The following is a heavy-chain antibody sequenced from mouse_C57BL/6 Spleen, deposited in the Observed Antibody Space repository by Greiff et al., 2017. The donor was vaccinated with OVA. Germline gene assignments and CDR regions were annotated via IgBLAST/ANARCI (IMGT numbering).Heavy chain of an antibody. CDR2: INPSSGYT. CDR3: ARIYYDYEYFDV. CDR1: GYTFTSYT. D-gene: IGHD2-4*01. V-gene: IGHV1-4*01. Sequence: QVQLKQSGAELARPGASVKMSCKASGYTFTSYTMHWVKQRPGQGLEWIGYINPSSGYTKYNQKFKDKATLTADKSSSTAYMQLSSLTSEDSAVYYCARIYYDYEYFDVWGTGTTVTVSS. J-gene: IGHJ1*03.